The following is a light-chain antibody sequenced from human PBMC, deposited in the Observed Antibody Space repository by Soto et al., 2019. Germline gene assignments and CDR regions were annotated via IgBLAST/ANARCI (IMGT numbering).Light chain of an antibody. V-gene: IGLV2-23*01. Sequence: QSVLTQPASVSGSPGQSITISCTGTSSDVGSYNFVSWYQQHPGKAPKLMIYEGSKRPSGVSNRFSGSKSGNTASLTISGLQAEDEADYYCCSYAGDSARVFGGGTKVTVL. CDR1: SSDVGSYNF. CDR3: CSYAGDSARV. CDR2: EGS. J-gene: IGLJ3*02.